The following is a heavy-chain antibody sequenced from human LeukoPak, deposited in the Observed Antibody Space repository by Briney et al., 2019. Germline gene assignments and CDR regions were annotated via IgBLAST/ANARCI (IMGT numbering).Heavy chain of an antibody. CDR3: AREHVLLWFGELKRSGMDV. CDR1: GFTLSRYW. Sequence: GGSLILSCAASGFTLSRYWMSWVGQAPGKGLEGAADIKQDGSEKYYVQSVKGRVTISRDKAKNSLYLQLNSLRAEDTAVYYCAREHVLLWFGELKRSGMDVWGKGTTVTVSS. J-gene: IGHJ6*04. V-gene: IGHV3-7*03. D-gene: IGHD3-10*01. CDR2: IKQDGSEK.